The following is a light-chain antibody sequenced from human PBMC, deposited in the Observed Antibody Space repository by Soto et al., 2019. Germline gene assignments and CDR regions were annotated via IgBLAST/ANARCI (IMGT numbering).Light chain of an antibody. V-gene: IGLV2-11*01. Sequence: QSALTQPRSVSGSPGQSVTISCTGTSSDVGGYNYVSWYQQLPGKAPKLMIYDVVKRPSGVPDRFSGSKSGNTASLIISGLQAEDEADYYCCSYPGGYTLGAFGGGTKLTVL. CDR1: SSDVGGYNY. CDR3: CSYPGGYTLGA. J-gene: IGLJ2*01. CDR2: DVV.